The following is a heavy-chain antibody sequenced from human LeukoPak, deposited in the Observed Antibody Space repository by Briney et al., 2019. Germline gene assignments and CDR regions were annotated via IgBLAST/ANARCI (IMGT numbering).Heavy chain of an antibody. CDR2: IKQDGSEK. V-gene: IGHV3-7*01. Sequence: GGSLRLSCAASGFAFNTYWMGWVRQAPGKGLEWVANIKQDGSEKYYVDSVTGRFTISRDNAKNSLYLQMNSLRAEDTAVYYCARDPTDYSNTGGDYWGQGTLVTVSS. CDR1: GFAFNTYW. J-gene: IGHJ4*02. CDR3: ARDPTDYSNTGGDY. D-gene: IGHD4-11*01.